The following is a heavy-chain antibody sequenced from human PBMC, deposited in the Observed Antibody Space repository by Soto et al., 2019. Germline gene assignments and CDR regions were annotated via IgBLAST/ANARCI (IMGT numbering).Heavy chain of an antibody. CDR1: GGSMTSSNW. J-gene: IGHJ4*02. CDR2: AHHSGRT. Sequence: SETLSLTCTVSGGSMTSSNWWNWVRQSPAKGLEWIGEAHHSGRTNYNPSLKSRVTISVDKSKNHFSLKLSSVTAEDTALYFCARDFDADSRTDFDYWGQGTLVTVSS. CDR3: ARDFDADSRTDFDY. D-gene: IGHD4-17*01. V-gene: IGHV4-4*02.